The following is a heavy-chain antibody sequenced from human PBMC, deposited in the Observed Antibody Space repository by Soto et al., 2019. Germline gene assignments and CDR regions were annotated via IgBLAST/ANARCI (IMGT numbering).Heavy chain of an antibody. D-gene: IGHD3-10*01. CDR2: FDPEDGET. V-gene: IGHV1-24*01. Sequence: ASVKVSCKVSRYTLTELSMHWVRQAPGKGLEWMGGFDPEDGETIYAQKFQGRVTMTEDTSTDTAYMELSSLRSEDTAVYYCATVGFSYGSGSYYRRRWFDQWGQGTLVTVSS. J-gene: IGHJ5*02. CDR1: RYTLTELS. CDR3: ATVGFSYGSGSYYRRRWFDQ.